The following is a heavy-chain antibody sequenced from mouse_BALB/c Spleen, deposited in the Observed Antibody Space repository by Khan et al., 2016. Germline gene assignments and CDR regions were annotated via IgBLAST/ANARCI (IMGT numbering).Heavy chain of an antibody. D-gene: IGHD4-1*01. J-gene: IGHJ2*01. V-gene: IGHV3-2*02. Sequence: EVQLQESGPGLVKPSQSLSLTCTVTGYSITSDYAWNWIRQFPGNKPEWMGYISYSGSTSYNSPLKRRISITRDTSKNQFFLQLNSVTTEDTATYYCAGGRNWADCWGQGTTLTVSS. CDR3: AGGRNWADC. CDR2: ISYSGST. CDR1: GYSITSDYA.